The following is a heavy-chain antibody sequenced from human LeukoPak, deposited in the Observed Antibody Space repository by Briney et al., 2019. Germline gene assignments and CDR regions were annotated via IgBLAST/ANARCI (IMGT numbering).Heavy chain of an antibody. Sequence: GGSLRLSCAASGFTFSSYAMSWVRQAPGKGLEWVSVIYSGGSTYYADSVKGRFTISRDNSKNTLYLQMNSLRAEDTAVYYCAKVPLYGHFDYWGQGTLVTVSS. D-gene: IGHD4-17*01. CDR3: AKVPLYGHFDY. V-gene: IGHV3-23*03. CDR1: GFTFSSYA. CDR2: IYSGGST. J-gene: IGHJ4*02.